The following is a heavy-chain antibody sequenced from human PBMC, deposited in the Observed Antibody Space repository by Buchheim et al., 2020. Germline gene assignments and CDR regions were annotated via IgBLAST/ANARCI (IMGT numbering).Heavy chain of an antibody. Sequence: EVQLVESGGGLVQPGGSLRLSCAASGFTFSSYWMHWVRQAPGKGLVWVSRINSDGSSTSYADSVKGRFTISRDNAKNTPYLQMNSLRAEDTAVYYCARDKGETVLLWFGEPGWFDPWGQGTL. V-gene: IGHV3-74*01. CDR1: GFTFSSYW. CDR3: ARDKGETVLLWFGEPGWFDP. J-gene: IGHJ5*02. D-gene: IGHD3-10*01. CDR2: INSDGSST.